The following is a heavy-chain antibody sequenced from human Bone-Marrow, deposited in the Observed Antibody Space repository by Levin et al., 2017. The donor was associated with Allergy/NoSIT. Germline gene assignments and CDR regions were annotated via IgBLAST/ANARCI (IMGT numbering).Heavy chain of an antibody. D-gene: IGHD2/OR15-2a*01. J-gene: IGHJ6*02. V-gene: IGHV3-7*01. Sequence: ASVKVSCAASGFPFSGYGMTWVRQAPGKGLEWVANVNQGGSETNYVDSVKGRFTISRDNAKNSVFLQMNSLRAEDTAVYYCARPRGSTTWYYFYALDVWGQGTTVTVSS. CDR1: GFPFSGYG. CDR2: VNQGGSET. CDR3: ARPRGSTTWYYFYALDV.